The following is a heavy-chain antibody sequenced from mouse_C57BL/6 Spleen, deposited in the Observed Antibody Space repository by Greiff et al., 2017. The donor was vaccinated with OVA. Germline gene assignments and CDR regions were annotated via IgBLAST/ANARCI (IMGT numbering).Heavy chain of an antibody. CDR3: ADMVTPFAY. CDR2: ISSGSSPI. V-gene: IGHV5-17*01. J-gene: IGHJ3*01. CDR1: GFTFSDYG. Sequence: EVHLVESGGGLVKPGGSLKLSCAASGFTFSDYGMHWVRQAPEKGLEWVAYISSGSSPIYYADTVKGRFTISRDNAKNTLFLQMTSLRSEDTAMYYCADMVTPFAYWGQGTLVTVSA. D-gene: IGHD2-2*01.